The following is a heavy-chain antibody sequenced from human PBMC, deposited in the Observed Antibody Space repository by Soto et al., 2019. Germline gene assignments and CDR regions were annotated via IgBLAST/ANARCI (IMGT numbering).Heavy chain of an antibody. CDR1: GGTVSSYA. V-gene: IGHV1-69*01. Sequence: QLHLVQSGAEVKKAGSSVKVSCKASGGTVSSYAITWVRQAPGKGLEWMGVFIPIFVSAHYAPKFQGRITITADESTSTAYMELSGLTSEATAISYCARDVSSDTTGFRGYDLWGQGTQVTVSS. CDR3: ARDVSSDTTGFRGYDL. D-gene: IGHD3-10*01. J-gene: IGHJ4*02. CDR2: FIPIFVSA.